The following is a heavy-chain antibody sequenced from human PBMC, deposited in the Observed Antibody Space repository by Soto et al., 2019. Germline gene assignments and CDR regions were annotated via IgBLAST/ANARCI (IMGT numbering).Heavy chain of an antibody. CDR2: INHSGST. CDR3: ARGQKIGRTRVTHFDY. J-gene: IGHJ4*02. V-gene: IGHV4-34*01. CDR1: GGSFSGYY. D-gene: IGHD4-17*01. Sequence: SETLSLTCAVYGGSFSGYYWSWIRQPPGKGLEWIGEINHSGSTNYNPSLKSRVTISVDTSKNQFSLKLSSVTAADTAVYYCARGQKIGRTRVTHFDYWGKVTLVTVPS.